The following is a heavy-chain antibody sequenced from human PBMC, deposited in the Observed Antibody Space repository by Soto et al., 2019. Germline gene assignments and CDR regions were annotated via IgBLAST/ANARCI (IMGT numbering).Heavy chain of an antibody. V-gene: IGHV1-69*01. Sequence: QVQLVQSGADVKKPGSSVKVSCQASGVTFSSETLGWVRQAPGQGLEWVGGIIPLFGTASYAQKFQGRVTITADESTSTAYMELSSLRSEDTAVYYCARDGGRHSGGIDYWGQGTLVTVSS. J-gene: IGHJ4*02. D-gene: IGHD1-26*01. CDR2: IIPLFGTA. CDR3: ARDGGRHSGGIDY. CDR1: GVTFSSET.